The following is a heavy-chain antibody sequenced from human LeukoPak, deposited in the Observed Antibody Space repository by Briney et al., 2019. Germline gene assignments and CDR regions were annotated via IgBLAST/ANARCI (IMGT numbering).Heavy chain of an antibody. V-gene: IGHV3-48*03. Sequence: GGSLRLSCAPSGFTFSSYEMNWVRQAPGKGLECVSYISSSGSTIYYADSVKGRFTISRDNAKNSLYLQTNSLRAEDTAVYYCAELGITMIGGVWGKGTTVTISS. CDR2: ISSSGSTI. CDR3: AELGITMIGGV. D-gene: IGHD3-10*02. CDR1: GFTFSSYE. J-gene: IGHJ6*04.